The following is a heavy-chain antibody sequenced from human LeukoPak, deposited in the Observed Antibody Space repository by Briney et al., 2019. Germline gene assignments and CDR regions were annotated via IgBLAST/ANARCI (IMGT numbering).Heavy chain of an antibody. CDR2: ISGSGGST. Sequence: GGSLRLSCAASGFTVSNNYVSWVRQAPGKGLEWVSAISGSGGSTYYADSVKGRFTISRDNSKNTLYLQMNSLRAEDTAVYYCVLGGYDSPYLGFDYWGQGTLVTVSS. J-gene: IGHJ4*02. CDR3: VLGGYDSPYLGFDY. D-gene: IGHD3-22*01. V-gene: IGHV3-23*01. CDR1: GFTVSNNY.